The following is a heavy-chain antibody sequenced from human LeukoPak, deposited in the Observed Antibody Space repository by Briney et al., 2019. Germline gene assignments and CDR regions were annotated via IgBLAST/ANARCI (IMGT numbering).Heavy chain of an antibody. Sequence: SETLSLTCTVSGGSISSYYWSWIRQPPGKGLEWIGYIYYSGSTNYNPSLKSRVTISVDTSKNQFSLKLSSVTAADTVVYYCARERYAAFDIWGQGTMVTVSS. CDR1: GGSISSYY. V-gene: IGHV4-59*01. CDR3: ARERYAAFDI. D-gene: IGHD1-1*01. J-gene: IGHJ3*02. CDR2: IYYSGST.